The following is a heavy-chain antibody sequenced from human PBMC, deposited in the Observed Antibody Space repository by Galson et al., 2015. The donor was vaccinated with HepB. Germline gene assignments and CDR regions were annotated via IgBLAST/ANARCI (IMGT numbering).Heavy chain of an antibody. Sequence: SLRLSCAASGFTFSDYYMSWIRQAPGKGLEWISYISQSGTYTNYADSVKGRFTIPRDNAQNSLYLQIKSLRAEDTAVYYCARVADADYGDHSHFDSWGQGTLVTVSS. CDR2: ISQSGTYT. J-gene: IGHJ4*02. D-gene: IGHD4-17*01. CDR1: GFTFSDYY. CDR3: ARVADADYGDHSHFDS. V-gene: IGHV3-11*06.